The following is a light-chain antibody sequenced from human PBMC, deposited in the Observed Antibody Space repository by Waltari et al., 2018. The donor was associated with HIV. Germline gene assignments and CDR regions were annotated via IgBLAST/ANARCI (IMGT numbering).Light chain of an antibody. CDR2: DVY. CDR3: CSFTQSHTAV. CDR1: NSDVGAYNY. J-gene: IGLJ2*01. Sequence: QSALTQPRSVSGSPGQSVTISCTGTNSDVGAYNYVGWYQQYPGKAPKLLIYDVYNRPSGVPDRFSGSKSGNTASLTISGLQAEDEADYHCCSFTQSHTAVFGGGTKLTVL. V-gene: IGLV2-11*01.